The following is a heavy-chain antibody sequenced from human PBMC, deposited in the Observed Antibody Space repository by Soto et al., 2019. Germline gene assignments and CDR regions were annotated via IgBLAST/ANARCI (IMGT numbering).Heavy chain of an antibody. J-gene: IGHJ4*02. CDR2: IFSGGTT. D-gene: IGHD3-10*02. CDR3: ARKTLPPSPHYYVC. Sequence: SGGSLRLSCAASGFTVSSNYMSWVRQAPGRGLEWVSTIFSGGTTHYADSVKGRFTISRDSSKNTLYLQMNSLRAEDTAIYYCARKTLPPSPHYYVCGAQGPLVPASS. CDR1: GFTVSSNY. V-gene: IGHV3-53*01.